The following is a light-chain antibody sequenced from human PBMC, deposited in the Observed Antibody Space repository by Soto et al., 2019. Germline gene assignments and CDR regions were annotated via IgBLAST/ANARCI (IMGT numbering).Light chain of an antibody. CDR1: SSDVGGYNY. V-gene: IGLV2-14*01. CDR2: EVI. Sequence: QSVLTQPASVSGSPGQSITISCTGTSSDVGGYNYVSWYQQYPGKAPKLMIYEVINRPSGVSDRFSGSKSGNTASLIISGLQAEDEADYYCSSYTSRVTYVFGTGTKVTVL. CDR3: SSYTSRVTYV. J-gene: IGLJ1*01.